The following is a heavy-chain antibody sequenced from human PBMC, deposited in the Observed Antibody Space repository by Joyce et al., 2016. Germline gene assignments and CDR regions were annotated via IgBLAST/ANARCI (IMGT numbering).Heavy chain of an antibody. CDR3: ARDSVEWLQRYYFDS. CDR1: GFTFSSYA. CDR2: ISYDGVNK. D-gene: IGHD5-12*01. Sequence: QVQLVESGGGAVQPGRSLRLSCAASGFTFSSYAMHWVRQAPGKGLECVALISYDGVNKYFADSVKGRFTISRDNSKNTLYLQMNSLRVDDTAVYYCARDSVEWLQRYYFDSWGQGTLVTVSS. V-gene: IGHV3-30-3*01. J-gene: IGHJ4*02.